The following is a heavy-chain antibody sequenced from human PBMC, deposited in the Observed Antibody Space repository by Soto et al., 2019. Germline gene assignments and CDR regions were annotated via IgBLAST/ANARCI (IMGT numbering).Heavy chain of an antibody. CDR2: ICPYNDYT. CDR3: ARGGYYDNTWGKLSHYGLDV. CDR1: DYPFIRYG. D-gene: IGHD3-16*01. Sequence: QVQLVQSAGEVKKPGASVKVSCKASDYPFIRYGITWVRQAPGQGLEWMGWICPYNDYTIYAQKLQGRVTMTTDTSTRTVYLDLRSLKSDDTAVYYCARGGYYDNTWGKLSHYGLDVWGQGTSVTVSS. V-gene: IGHV1-18*01. J-gene: IGHJ6*02.